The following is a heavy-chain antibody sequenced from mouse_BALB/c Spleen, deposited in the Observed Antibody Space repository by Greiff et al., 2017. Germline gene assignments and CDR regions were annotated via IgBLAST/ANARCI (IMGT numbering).Heavy chain of an antibody. CDR3: ARTNCLYAFDY. Sequence: EVQLQQSGPELVKPGASVKMSCKASGYTFTSYAMYWVKQKPGQGLEWIGNINTYNDGTKYNEKFKGKATLTSDKSSSTAYMELSSLTSEDSAVYYCARTNCLYAFDYWGQGTSVTVSS. CDR2: INTYNDGT. J-gene: IGHJ4*01. CDR1: GYTFTSYA. V-gene: IGHV1-14*01.